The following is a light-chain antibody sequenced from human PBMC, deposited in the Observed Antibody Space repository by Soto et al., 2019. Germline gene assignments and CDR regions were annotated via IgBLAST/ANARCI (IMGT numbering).Light chain of an antibody. J-gene: IGKJ1*01. CDR1: HYVSSN. CDR2: DAS. Sequence: EIVMTQSPATLSVSPGERATLSCRASHYVSSNLAWYQQKPGQPPSLLIYDASTRASAIPARFSGSGSGTDFTLTISSLQAEDVAVYYCQQYYSFPPWTFGQGTKVDI. V-gene: IGKV3D-15*01. CDR3: QQYYSFPPWT.